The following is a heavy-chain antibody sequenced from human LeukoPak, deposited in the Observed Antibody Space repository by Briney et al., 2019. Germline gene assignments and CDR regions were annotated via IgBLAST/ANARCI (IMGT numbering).Heavy chain of an antibody. J-gene: IGHJ4*02. CDR1: GFTFSSYE. Sequence: GGSLRLSCAASGFTFSSYEMNWVRQAPGKGLEWVSYISSSGSTIYYADSVKGRFTISRDNAKNSLYLQMNSLRAEDTAVYYCARDLRAMVRGVIHYWGQGTLVTVSS. CDR3: ARDLRAMVRGVIHY. CDR2: ISSSGSTI. V-gene: IGHV3-48*03. D-gene: IGHD3-10*01.